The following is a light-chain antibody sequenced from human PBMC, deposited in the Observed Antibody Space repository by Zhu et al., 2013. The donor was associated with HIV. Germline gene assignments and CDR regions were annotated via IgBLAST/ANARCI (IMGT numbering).Light chain of an antibody. V-gene: IGLV2-14*01. Sequence: QSALTQPASVSGSPGQSITIPCTGTSSDVGGYNYVSWYQQHPGKAPKLMIYEVSNRPSGVSNRFSGSKSGNTASLTISGLQAEDEADYYCSSYTSSTHVVFGGGTKLTVL. J-gene: IGLJ2*01. CDR3: SSYTSSTHVV. CDR2: EVS. CDR1: SSDVGGYNY.